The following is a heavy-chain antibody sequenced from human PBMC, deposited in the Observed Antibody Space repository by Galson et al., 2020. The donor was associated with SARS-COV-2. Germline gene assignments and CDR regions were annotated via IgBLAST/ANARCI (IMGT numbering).Heavy chain of an antibody. Sequence: GGSLRLSCAASGFTFSSYAMSWVHQAPGKGLEWVSAISGSGGSTYYADSVKGRFTISRDNSKNTLYLQMNSLRAEDTAVYYCARLPKTITNFGVVIPNWYFDLWGRGTLVTVSS. CDR2: ISGSGGST. J-gene: IGHJ2*01. D-gene: IGHD3-3*01. CDR3: ARLPKTITNFGVVIPNWYFDL. V-gene: IGHV3-23*01. CDR1: GFTFSSYA.